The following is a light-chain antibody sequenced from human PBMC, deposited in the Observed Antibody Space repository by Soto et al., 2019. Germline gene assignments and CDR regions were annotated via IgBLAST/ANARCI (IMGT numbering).Light chain of an antibody. CDR3: QSYDTGLTGHVL. CDR2: AST. Sequence: QTVVTQPPSVSGAPGQRVTISCSGNSSNIGAGFDVHWYQQLPGAAPKLLIYASTNRPSGVSDRFSGSKSDTSASLAITGLQIDDEADYYCQSYDTGLTGHVLFGGGTKVTVL. CDR1: SSNIGAGFD. V-gene: IGLV1-40*01. J-gene: IGLJ2*01.